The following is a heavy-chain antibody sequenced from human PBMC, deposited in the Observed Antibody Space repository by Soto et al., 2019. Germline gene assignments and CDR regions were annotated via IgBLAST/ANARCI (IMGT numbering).Heavy chain of an antibody. Sequence: SETLSLTCAVSGGSISSDGYSWSWIRQPPGKGLEWIGYIYHSGSTYYNPSLKSRVTTSVDRSKNQFSLKLSSVTAADTAVYYCARGGYYDSSAYYFDYWGQGTLATVSS. D-gene: IGHD3-22*01. CDR2: IYHSGST. J-gene: IGHJ4*02. V-gene: IGHV4-30-2*01. CDR1: GGSISSDGYS. CDR3: ARGGYYDSSAYYFDY.